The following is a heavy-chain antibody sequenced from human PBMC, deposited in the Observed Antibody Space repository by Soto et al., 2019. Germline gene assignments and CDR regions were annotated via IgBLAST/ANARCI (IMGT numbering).Heavy chain of an antibody. CDR3: ARDKGKDRITIFGVVITNNFDY. CDR2: ISAYNGNT. J-gene: IGHJ4*02. D-gene: IGHD3-3*01. Sequence: ASVKVSCKASGYTFTSYGISWVLQAPGQGLEWMGWISAYNGNTNYAQKLQGRVTMTTDTSTSTAYMELRSLRSDDTAVYYCARDKGKDRITIFGVVITNNFDYWGQGTLVTVSS. V-gene: IGHV1-18*01. CDR1: GYTFTSYG.